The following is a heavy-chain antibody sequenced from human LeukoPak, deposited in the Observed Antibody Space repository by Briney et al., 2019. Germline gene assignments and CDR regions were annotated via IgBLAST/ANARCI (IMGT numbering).Heavy chain of an antibody. CDR1: GGSISSSSSY. CDR3: ATGRSARTYYYDSSGYYSGGDYYYYYGMDV. CDR2: IYYSGST. D-gene: IGHD3-22*01. J-gene: IGHJ6*02. V-gene: IGHV4-39*07. Sequence: SETLSLTCTVSGGSISSSSSYWGWIRQPPGKGLEWIGSIYYSGSTYYNPSLKSRVTISVDTSKNQFSLKLSSVTAADTAVYYCATGRSARTYYYDSSGYYSGGDYYYYYGMDVWGQGTTVTVSS.